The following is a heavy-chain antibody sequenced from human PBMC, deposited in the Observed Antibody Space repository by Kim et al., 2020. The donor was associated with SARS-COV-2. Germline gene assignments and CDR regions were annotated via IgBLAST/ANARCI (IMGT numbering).Heavy chain of an antibody. J-gene: IGHJ4*02. CDR3: ARGVAAAGFDY. V-gene: IGHV3-30-3*01. CDR1: GFTFSSYA. Sequence: GGSLRLSCAASGFTFSSYAMHWVRQAPGKGLEWVAVISYDGSNKYYADSVKGRFTISRDNSKNTLYLQMNSLRAEDTAVYYCARGVAAAGFDYWGQGTLVTVSS. D-gene: IGHD6-13*01. CDR2: ISYDGSNK.